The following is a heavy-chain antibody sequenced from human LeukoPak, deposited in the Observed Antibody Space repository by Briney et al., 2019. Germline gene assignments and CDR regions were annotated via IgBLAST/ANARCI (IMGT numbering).Heavy chain of an antibody. CDR2: IIDSGTST. D-gene: IGHD6-6*01. V-gene: IGHV3-23*01. Sequence: AGGSLRLSCAASGFTFSNYAMNWVRQAPGKGLEWVSKIIDSGTSTYYADSVKGRFTISRDNSKNTVFLQMNSLRAEDTAVYYCAKYSSSWGPSGWFDPWGQGTLVTVSS. CDR1: GFTFSNYA. CDR3: AKYSSSWGPSGWFDP. J-gene: IGHJ5*02.